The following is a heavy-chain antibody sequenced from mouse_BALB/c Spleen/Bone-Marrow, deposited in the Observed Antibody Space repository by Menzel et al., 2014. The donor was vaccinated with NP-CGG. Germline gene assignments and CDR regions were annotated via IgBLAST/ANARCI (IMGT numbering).Heavy chain of an antibody. CDR3: ARCGDDDFDY. V-gene: IGHV5-17*02. D-gene: IGHD2-2*01. CDR1: GFTYSSFG. Sequence: EVQLVESGGGLVQPGGSRKLSCAASGFTYSSFGMHWVRQAPEKGLEWVAYISSVSTTISYADTVKGRFTISRDDPTNTLFMQMTSLRSEDTAMYYCARCGDDDFDYWGQGTTLTVSS. J-gene: IGHJ2*01. CDR2: ISSVSTTI.